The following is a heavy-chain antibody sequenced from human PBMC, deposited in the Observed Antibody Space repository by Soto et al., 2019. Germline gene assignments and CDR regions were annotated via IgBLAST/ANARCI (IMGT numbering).Heavy chain of an antibody. CDR1: GGSISSSSYY. CDR2: IYYSGST. J-gene: IGHJ5*02. CDR3: ATSRDITIFGVVFSWFDP. D-gene: IGHD3-3*01. Sequence: TSETLSLTCTVSGGSISSSSYYWGWIRQPPGKGLEWIGSIYYSGSTYYNPSLKSRVTISVDTSKNQFSLKLSSVTAEDTAVYYCATSRDITIFGVVFSWFDPWGQGTLVTVSS. V-gene: IGHV4-39*01.